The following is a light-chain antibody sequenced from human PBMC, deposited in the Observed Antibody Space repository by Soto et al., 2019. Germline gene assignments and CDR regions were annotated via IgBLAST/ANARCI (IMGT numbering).Light chain of an antibody. J-gene: IGKJ4*01. CDR2: WAS. CDR1: QSVLYSSNNKNY. Sequence: DIVMTQSPDSLAVSLGERATINCKSCQSVLYSSNNKNYLAWYQQKPGQPPKLLIYWASTRESGVPDRFSGSGSGTDFTLTISSLQAEDVAVYYCQQYYSNALTFGGGTKVEIK. CDR3: QQYYSNALT. V-gene: IGKV4-1*01.